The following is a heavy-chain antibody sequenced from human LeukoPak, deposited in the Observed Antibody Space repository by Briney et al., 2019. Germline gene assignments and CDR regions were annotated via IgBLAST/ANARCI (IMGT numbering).Heavy chain of an antibody. CDR3: ARYIGGSSEGRDLGAFDI. CDR2: MNPNSGNT. J-gene: IGHJ3*02. CDR1: GYTFTSYD. V-gene: IGHV1-8*03. D-gene: IGHD1-26*01. Sequence: ASVKVSCKASGYTFTSYDINWVRQATGQGLEWMGWMNPNSGNTGYAQKFQGRVTITRNTSISTAYMELSSLRSEDTAVYYCARYIGGSSEGRDLGAFDIWGQGTMVTVSS.